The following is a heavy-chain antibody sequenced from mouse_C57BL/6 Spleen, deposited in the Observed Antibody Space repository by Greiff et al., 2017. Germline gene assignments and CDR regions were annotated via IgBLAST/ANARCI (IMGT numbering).Heavy chain of an antibody. CDR1: GYTFTSYW. V-gene: IGHV1-69*01. D-gene: IGHD2-12*01. CDR3: ARSLRRDYAMDY. J-gene: IGHJ4*01. CDR2: IDPSDSYT. Sequence: QVQLQQPGAELVMPGASVKLSCKASGYTFTSYWMHWVKQRPGQGLEWIGEIDPSDSYTNYNQKFKGKSTLTVDKSSSTAYMQLSSLTSEDSAVYYCARSLRRDYAMDYWGQGTSVTVSS.